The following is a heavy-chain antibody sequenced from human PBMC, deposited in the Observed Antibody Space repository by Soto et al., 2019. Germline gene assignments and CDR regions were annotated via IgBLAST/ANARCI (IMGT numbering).Heavy chain of an antibody. D-gene: IGHD6-19*01. V-gene: IGHV2-5*01. CDR3: AHRALGGIAVSYYFDY. J-gene: IGHJ4*02. CDR2: IYWNDDK. CDR1: GFSLSTSGVG. Sequence: QITLKESGPTLVKPTQTLTLTCTFSGFSLSTSGVGVGWIRQPPGKALEWLALIYWNDDKRYSPSLKSRLTITKDTSKKQVVLTLTNMDPVDTATYYCAHRALGGIAVSYYFDYWGQGTLVTVSS.